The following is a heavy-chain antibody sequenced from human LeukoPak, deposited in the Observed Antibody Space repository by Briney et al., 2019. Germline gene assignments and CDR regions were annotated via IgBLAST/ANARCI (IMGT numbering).Heavy chain of an antibody. CDR3: ARGSRYQLLWSAYYYYGMDV. CDR1: GFTFSTYA. V-gene: IGHV3-23*01. CDR2: ISGGGDIT. Sequence: HAGGSLRLSCAASGFTFSTYAMSWVRQAPGKGLEWVSAISGGGDITYYADSVKGRFTISRDNSKNSLYLQMNSLRAGDTAVYYCARGSRYQLLWSAYYYYGMDVWGQGTTVTVSS. J-gene: IGHJ6*02. D-gene: IGHD2-2*01.